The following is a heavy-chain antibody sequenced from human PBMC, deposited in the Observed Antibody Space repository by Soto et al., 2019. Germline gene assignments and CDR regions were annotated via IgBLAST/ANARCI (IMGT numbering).Heavy chain of an antibody. CDR1: GGTFSSYT. V-gene: IGHV1-69*02. D-gene: IGHD2-15*01. CDR2: IIPILGIA. CDR3: ASSILGYCSGGSCHDVVS. J-gene: IGHJ5*02. Sequence: QVQLVQSGAEVKKPGSSVKVSCKASGGTFSSYTISWVRQAPGQGLEWMGRIIPILGIANYAQKFQGRVTITADKSTSTAYMELSSLRSEDTAVYYCASSILGYCSGGSCHDVVSWGQGTLVTVSS.